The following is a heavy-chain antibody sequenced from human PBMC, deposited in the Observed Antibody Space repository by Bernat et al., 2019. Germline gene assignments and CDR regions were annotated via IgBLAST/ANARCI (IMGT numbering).Heavy chain of an antibody. Sequence: QVQLVQSGAEVKKPGASVKVSCKASEYTFTGYYIHWVRQAPGQGLEWMGWINPNNGDTNYAQKFQGRVTMTRDTSITTAYMELSRLRSDDTAMYYCASSLNGGYDSPWGQGTLVTVSS. D-gene: IGHD5-12*01. CDR2: INPNNGDT. CDR3: ASSLNGGYDSP. J-gene: IGHJ5*02. V-gene: IGHV1-2*02. CDR1: EYTFTGYY.